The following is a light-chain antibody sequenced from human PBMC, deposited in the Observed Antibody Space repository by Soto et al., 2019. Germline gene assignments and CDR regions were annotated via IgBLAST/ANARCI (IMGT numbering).Light chain of an antibody. CDR2: AAS. Sequence: DIQMTQSPSSVSASIGDRVTITCRASQGVSSWLAWYQKKPGKAPKLLIYAASRMRSGVPTRCSGSGSRTDFTLTISSLQPGDIATFYCQKANSFQWTFGQGTKVEIK. V-gene: IGKV1-12*01. CDR3: QKANSFQWT. CDR1: QGVSSW. J-gene: IGKJ1*01.